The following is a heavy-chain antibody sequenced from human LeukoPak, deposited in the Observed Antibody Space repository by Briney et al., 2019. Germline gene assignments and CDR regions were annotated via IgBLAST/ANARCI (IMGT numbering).Heavy chain of an antibody. J-gene: IGHJ3*02. D-gene: IGHD3-22*01. V-gene: IGHV4-34*01. CDR3: ALLITIIGVSAFDI. CDR1: GGSFSGYY. Sequence: PSETLSLTCAVYGGSFSGYYWSWIRQPREKGLEWIGEINHSGITNYNPSLKSRVTISVDTSKNQFSLKLSSVTAADTAVYYCALLITIIGVSAFDIWGQGTMVTVSS. CDR2: INHSGIT.